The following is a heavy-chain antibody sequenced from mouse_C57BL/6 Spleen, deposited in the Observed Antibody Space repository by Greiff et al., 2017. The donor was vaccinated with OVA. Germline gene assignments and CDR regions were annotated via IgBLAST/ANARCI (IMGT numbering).Heavy chain of an antibody. Sequence: EVQRVESGGGLVKPGGSLKLSCAASGFTFSSYAMSWVRQTPEKRLEWVATISDGGSYTYYPDNVKGRFTISRDNAKNNLYLQMSHLKSEDTAMYYCARDDYGLFDYWGQGTTLTVSS. CDR1: GFTFSSYA. CDR3: ARDDYGLFDY. J-gene: IGHJ2*01. V-gene: IGHV5-4*01. CDR2: ISDGGSYT. D-gene: IGHD2-4*01.